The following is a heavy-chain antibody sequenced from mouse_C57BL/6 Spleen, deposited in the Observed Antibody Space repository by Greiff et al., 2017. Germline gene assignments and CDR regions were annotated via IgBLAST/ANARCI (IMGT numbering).Heavy chain of an antibody. Sequence: VESGGGLVKPGGSLKLSCAASGFTFRDYGMHWVRQAPEKGLEWVAYISSGSSTIYYADTVKGRFTISRDNAKNTLFLQMTSLRSEDTAMYYCARADGSSQFAYWGQGTLVTVSA. D-gene: IGHD1-1*01. CDR2: ISSGSSTI. J-gene: IGHJ3*01. CDR3: ARADGSSQFAY. V-gene: IGHV5-17*01. CDR1: GFTFRDYG.